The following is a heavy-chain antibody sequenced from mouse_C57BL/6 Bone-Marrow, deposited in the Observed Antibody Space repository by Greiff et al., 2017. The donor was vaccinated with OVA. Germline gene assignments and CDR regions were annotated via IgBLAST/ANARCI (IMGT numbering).Heavy chain of an antibody. CDR1: GYTFTSSG. CDR2: VYPSSVNT. V-gene: IGHV1-81*01. Sequence: GQLQQSGAELARPGASANLSCKASGYTFTSSGISWVKQRTGQGLALIGEVYPSSVNTYYNEKFKGKATLTADQSSSTAYMELRSLTSEDSAVYFCARSAARFAYWGQGTLVTVSA. CDR3: ARSAARFAY. J-gene: IGHJ3*01.